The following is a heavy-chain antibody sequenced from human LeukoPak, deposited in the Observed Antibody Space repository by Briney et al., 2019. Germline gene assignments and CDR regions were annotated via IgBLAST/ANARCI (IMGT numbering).Heavy chain of an antibody. CDR3: ARDCGGDCYPSRYFDL. V-gene: IGHV1-69*13. Sequence: SVKVSCKASGGTFSSYAISWVRQAPGQGLEWMGGIIPIFGTASYTQKFQGRVTITADESTSTAYMELSSLRSEDTAVYYCARDCGGDCYPSRYFDLWGRGTLVTVSS. CDR2: IIPIFGTA. J-gene: IGHJ2*01. CDR1: GGTFSSYA. D-gene: IGHD2-21*02.